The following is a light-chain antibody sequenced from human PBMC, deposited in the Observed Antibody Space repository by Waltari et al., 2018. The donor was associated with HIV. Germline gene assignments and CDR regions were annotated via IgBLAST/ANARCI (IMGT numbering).Light chain of an antibody. CDR3: AAWDDSLSATV. V-gene: IGLV1-47*01. J-gene: IGLJ2*01. Sequence: QSVLTQPPSASGTPAQRVTISCSGSSSNIGSNYVYWYQQLPGTAPKLLIYMSDQRPSGVPDRFSESKSGTSASLAISGLRSEDEAEYYCAAWDDSLSATVFGGGTKLTVL. CDR2: MSD. CDR1: SSNIGSNY.